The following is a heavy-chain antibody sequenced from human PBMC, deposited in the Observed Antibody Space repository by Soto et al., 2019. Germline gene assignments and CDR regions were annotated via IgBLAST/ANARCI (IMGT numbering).Heavy chain of an antibody. J-gene: IGHJ6*02. CDR1: GFTFSSYA. D-gene: IGHD6-19*01. CDR2: ISGSSGST. CDR3: AKDRRAAGTMGIAVAGTKNKENKPDSLPNFNYYYYYGMDV. V-gene: IGHV3-23*01. Sequence: GGSLRLSCAASGFTFSSYAMSWVRQAPGKGLEWVSAISGSSGSTYYADSVKGRFTISRDNSKNTLYLQMNSLRAEATAVNYCAKDRRAAGTMGIAVAGTKNKENKPDSLPNFNYYYYYGMDVWGQGTTVTVSS.